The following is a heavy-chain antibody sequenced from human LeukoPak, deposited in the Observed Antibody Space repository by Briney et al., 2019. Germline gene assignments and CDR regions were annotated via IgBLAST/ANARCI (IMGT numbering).Heavy chain of an antibody. Sequence: GGSLRLSCAASGFTFSSYDMSWVRQAPGKGPEWVSAICCSGGSTYYADSVKGRFTISRDNYKNTLFLQMNSLRAEDTAVYYCAKTAELWFGESDRYIDYWGQGTLVTVSS. D-gene: IGHD3-10*01. CDR2: ICCSGGST. J-gene: IGHJ4*01. CDR3: AKTAELWFGESDRYIDY. CDR1: GFTFSSYD. V-gene: IGHV3-23*01.